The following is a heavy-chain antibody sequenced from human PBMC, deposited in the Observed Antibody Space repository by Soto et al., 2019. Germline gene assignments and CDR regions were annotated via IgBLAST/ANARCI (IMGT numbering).Heavy chain of an antibody. CDR2: ISAYNGNT. Sequence: ASVKVSCKASGYTFTSYGISWVRQAPGQGLEWMGWISAYNGNTNYAQKLQGRVTMTTDTSTSTAYMELRSLRSDDTAVYYCARDFGYYDFWSGTYYFDYWGQGSLVT. CDR3: ARDFGYYDFWSGTYYFDY. CDR1: GYTFTSYG. V-gene: IGHV1-18*04. J-gene: IGHJ4*02. D-gene: IGHD3-3*01.